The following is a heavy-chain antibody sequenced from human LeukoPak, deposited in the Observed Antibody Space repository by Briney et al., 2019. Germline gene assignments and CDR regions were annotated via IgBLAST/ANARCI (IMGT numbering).Heavy chain of an antibody. Sequence: GGSLRLSCAASGFTFSSYAMSWVRQVSGKGLEWVANIKQDGSEKYYVDSVKGRFTISRDNAKNSLYLQMNSLRAEDTAVYYCARASSWEIYFDYWGQGTLVTVSS. J-gene: IGHJ4*02. CDR1: GFTFSSYA. CDR2: IKQDGSEK. CDR3: ARASSWEIYFDY. D-gene: IGHD1-26*01. V-gene: IGHV3-7*01.